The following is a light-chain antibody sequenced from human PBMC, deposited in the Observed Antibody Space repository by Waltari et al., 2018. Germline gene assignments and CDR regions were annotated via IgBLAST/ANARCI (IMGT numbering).Light chain of an antibody. CDR1: QSFRRY. Sequence: LTQSPGTLYLSSGDRAILFCRASQSFRRYLVWYQQRPGQAPRLLIYGASIRAAGIPDRFSGSGSGTDFTLSISRLEPEDFAVYYCQNHERLPATFGQGTRVEIK. J-gene: IGKJ1*01. V-gene: IGKV3-20*01. CDR3: QNHERLPAT. CDR2: GAS.